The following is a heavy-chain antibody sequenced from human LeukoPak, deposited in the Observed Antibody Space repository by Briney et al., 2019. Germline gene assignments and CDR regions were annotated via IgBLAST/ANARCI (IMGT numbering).Heavy chain of an antibody. CDR2: MSRDGNIT. J-gene: IGHJ3*02. CDR3: GRGGVVASIDI. D-gene: IGHD2-21*01. Sequence: GGSLRLSCVASGFTFSDYYMHWVRHAPGKGPVWVSHMSRDGNITDHADSVKGRFTISRDNAKGTLYLQMNSLRAEDTAAYYCGRGGVVASIDIWGQGTMVTVSS. CDR1: GFTFSDYY. V-gene: IGHV3-74*01.